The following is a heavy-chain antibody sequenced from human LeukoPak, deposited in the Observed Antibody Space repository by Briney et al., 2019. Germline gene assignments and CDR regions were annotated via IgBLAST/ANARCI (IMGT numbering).Heavy chain of an antibody. Sequence: GGSLRLSCAASGPTFSNHAMTWVRQSPGRGLEWVSGITGSGGNTYYAESVKGRFTISRDNSRNTLYLQMNSLRAEDAALYYCATRPASETYFAVFDYWGLGTLVTVSS. D-gene: IGHD1-26*01. J-gene: IGHJ4*02. CDR3: ATRPASETYFAVFDY. CDR1: GPTFSNHA. V-gene: IGHV3-23*01. CDR2: ITGSGGNT.